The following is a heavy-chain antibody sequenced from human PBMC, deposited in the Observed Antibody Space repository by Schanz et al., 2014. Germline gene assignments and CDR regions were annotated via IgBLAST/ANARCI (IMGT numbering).Heavy chain of an antibody. CDR2: IGNGGVTI. J-gene: IGHJ3*01. Sequence: QVQLVDSGGGLVKPGGSLRLSCTASGFPFSDYFMAWIRQPPGRGLEWVSYIGNGGVTIYYADSVRGRFFISRDNAKNSLYLQMKSLRVDDTAVYYCAREQTIFGVTYTDAYDVWGRGTMVTVSS. V-gene: IGHV3-11*01. CDR3: AREQTIFGVTYTDAYDV. D-gene: IGHD3-3*01. CDR1: GFPFSDYF.